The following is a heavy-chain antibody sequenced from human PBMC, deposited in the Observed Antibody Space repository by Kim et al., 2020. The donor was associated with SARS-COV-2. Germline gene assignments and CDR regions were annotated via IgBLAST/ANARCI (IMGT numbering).Heavy chain of an antibody. CDR2: IWYDGSNK. J-gene: IGHJ6*02. Sequence: GGSLRLSCAASGFTFSSYGMHWVRQAPGKGLEWVAVIWYDGSNKYYADSVKGRFTISRDNSKNTLYLQMNSLRAEDTAVYYCAKDYVTMVRGRDYGMDVWGQGTTVTVSS. CDR1: GFTFSSYG. CDR3: AKDYVTMVRGRDYGMDV. V-gene: IGHV3-33*06. D-gene: IGHD3-10*01.